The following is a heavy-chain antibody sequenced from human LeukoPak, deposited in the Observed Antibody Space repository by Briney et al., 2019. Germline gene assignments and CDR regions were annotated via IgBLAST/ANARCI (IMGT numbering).Heavy chain of an antibody. CDR1: GFTFSTYA. Sequence: GVSLRLSCEASGFTFSTYAMSWVRQAPGKGLEWVSDISGSGDSANHADSVTGRFTISRDNSKNTLNLRMDSLRAEDTAVYYCAKVGSYYDLDYWGQGTLVTVSS. V-gene: IGHV3-23*01. J-gene: IGHJ4*02. CDR3: AKVGSYYDLDY. D-gene: IGHD1-26*01. CDR2: ISGSGDSA.